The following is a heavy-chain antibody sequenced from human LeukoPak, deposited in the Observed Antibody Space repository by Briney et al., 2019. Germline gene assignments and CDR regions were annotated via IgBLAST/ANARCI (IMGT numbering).Heavy chain of an antibody. D-gene: IGHD6-19*01. CDR2: INHSGSA. J-gene: IGHJ4*02. V-gene: IGHV4-34*01. Sequence: SETLSLTCAVYGGSFSGYYWSWIRQPPGKGLEWIGEINHSGSANYNPSLKSRVTISVDTSKNQFSLKLSSVTAADTAVYYCARGPQQWLRRSGYYFDYWGQGTLVTVSS. CDR1: GGSFSGYY. CDR3: ARGPQQWLRRSGYYFDY.